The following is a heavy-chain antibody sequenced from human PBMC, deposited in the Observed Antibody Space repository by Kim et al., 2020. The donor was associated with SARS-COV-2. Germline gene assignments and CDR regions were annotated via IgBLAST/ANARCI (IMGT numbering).Heavy chain of an antibody. V-gene: IGHV4-39*01. J-gene: IGHJ4*02. CDR3: ARLGSYYDREAFDY. D-gene: IGHD3-22*01. Sequence: PSLTSRVPISVDTSKNQFSLKLSSVTAADTAVYYCARLGSYYDREAFDYWGQGTLVTVSS.